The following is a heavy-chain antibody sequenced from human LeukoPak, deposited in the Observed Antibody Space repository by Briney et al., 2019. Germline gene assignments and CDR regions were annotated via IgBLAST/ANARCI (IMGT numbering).Heavy chain of an antibody. D-gene: IGHD6-13*01. J-gene: IGHJ4*02. Sequence: PGGSLRLSCAASGFTFSSYWMHWVRQAPGKGLVWVSRINSDGSSTSYADSVKGRFTISRDNAKNTLYLQMNSLRAEDTAVYYCASQGSSWYYFDYWGQGTLVTVSS. V-gene: IGHV3-74*01. CDR3: ASQGSSWYYFDY. CDR2: INSDGSST. CDR1: GFTFSSYW.